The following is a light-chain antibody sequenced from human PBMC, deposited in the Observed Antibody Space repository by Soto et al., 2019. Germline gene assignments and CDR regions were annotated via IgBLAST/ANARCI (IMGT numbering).Light chain of an antibody. J-gene: IGLJ2*01. V-gene: IGLV2-23*02. CDR3: CSYAGSSMFV. Sequence: QSALTQPASVSGSPGQSITISCTGSSSDVGTYNLVSWYQHHPGKAPKLMISEVVKRPSGVSNRFSGSKSGNTASLTISGLQAEDEADYSCCSYAGSSMFVFGGGTKLTVL. CDR2: EVV. CDR1: SSDVGTYNL.